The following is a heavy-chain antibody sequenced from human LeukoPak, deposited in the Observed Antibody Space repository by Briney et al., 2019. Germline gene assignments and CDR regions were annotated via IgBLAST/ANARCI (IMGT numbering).Heavy chain of an antibody. Sequence: SETLSLTCAASIDSFSNYHWNWIRQTPAKGMEWIGEVNESGGTNISPSLRSRVILSVDTSKNQFSLKLISVTVADTAIYYCARGQGATVPQVGKIWFDHWGQGTRVTVSS. CDR3: ARGQGATVPQVGKIWFDH. CDR1: IDSFSNYH. J-gene: IGHJ5*02. CDR2: VNESGGT. D-gene: IGHD1-26*01. V-gene: IGHV4-34*01.